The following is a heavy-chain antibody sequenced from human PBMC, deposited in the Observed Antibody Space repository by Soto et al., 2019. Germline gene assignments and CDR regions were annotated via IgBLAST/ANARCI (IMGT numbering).Heavy chain of an antibody. Sequence: QVQLVQSGAEVKKPGPSVKVSCKASGYTFTSYDISWVRQATGQGLEWMGWMNPNSGYTGYAKEFQGRVTMTRNSSISTGYMELGSLRSEDTAVYYCAKVHIRGRSSGWWDFYYGMDVWGQGTTVTVSS. CDR1: GYTFTSYD. D-gene: IGHD6-19*01. CDR3: AKVHIRGRSSGWWDFYYGMDV. V-gene: IGHV1-8*01. CDR2: MNPNSGYT. J-gene: IGHJ6*02.